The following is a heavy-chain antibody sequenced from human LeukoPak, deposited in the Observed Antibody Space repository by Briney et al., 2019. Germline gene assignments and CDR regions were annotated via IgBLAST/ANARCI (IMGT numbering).Heavy chain of an antibody. V-gene: IGHV4-34*01. CDR2: IYYSGST. CDR1: GGSFNDYY. CDR3: ARRSSSLFDY. D-gene: IGHD6-6*01. J-gene: IGHJ4*02. Sequence: SETLSLTCAVYGGSFNDYYWNWIRQPPGKGLEWIGSIYYSGSTYYNPSLKSRVTISVDTSKNQFSLKLSSVTAADTAVYYCARRSSSLFDYWGQGTLVTVSS.